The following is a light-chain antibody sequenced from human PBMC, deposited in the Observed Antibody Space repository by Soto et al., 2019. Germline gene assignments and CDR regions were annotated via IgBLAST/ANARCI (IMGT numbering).Light chain of an antibody. CDR2: DAS. J-gene: IGKJ1*01. V-gene: IGKV3-15*01. Sequence: EIVMTQSPATVSVSPGERATLSCRASQSVTTNLAWYHHKPGQAPRLLIYDASTRATGIPATFSGSGSGTDFTLTISSLQSEDFALYYCQQYNNWPWTFGQGTKVDI. CDR1: QSVTTN. CDR3: QQYNNWPWT.